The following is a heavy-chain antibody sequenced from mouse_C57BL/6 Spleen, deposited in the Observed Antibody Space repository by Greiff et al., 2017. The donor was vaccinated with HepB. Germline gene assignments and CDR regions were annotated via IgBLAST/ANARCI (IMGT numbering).Heavy chain of an antibody. Sequence: QVQLKESGPELVKPGASVKLSCKASGYTFTSYDINWVKQRPGQGLEWIGWIYPRDGSTKYNEKFKGKATLTVDTSSSTAYMELHSLTSEDSAVYFCAYYGSSYFYYFDYWGQGTTLTVSS. CDR2: IYPRDGST. D-gene: IGHD1-1*01. V-gene: IGHV1-85*01. J-gene: IGHJ2*01. CDR1: GYTFTSYD. CDR3: AYYGSSYFYYFDY.